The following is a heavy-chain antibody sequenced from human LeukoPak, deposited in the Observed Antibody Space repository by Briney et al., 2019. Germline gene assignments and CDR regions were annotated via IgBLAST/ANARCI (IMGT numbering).Heavy chain of an antibody. CDR3: ARGVIAAAGRYYYYYYYMDV. V-gene: IGHV1-2*02. J-gene: IGHJ6*03. CDR1: RYTFTGYY. D-gene: IGHD6-13*01. CDR2: INPNSGGT. Sequence: GASVKVSCKASRYTFTGYYMHWVRQAPGQGLEWMGWINPNSGGTNYAQKFQGRVTMTRDTSISTAYMELSRLRSDDTAVYYCARGVIAAAGRYYYYYYYMDVWGKGTTVTISS.